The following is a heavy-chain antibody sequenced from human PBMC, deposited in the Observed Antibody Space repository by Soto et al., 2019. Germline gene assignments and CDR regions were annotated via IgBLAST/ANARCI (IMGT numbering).Heavy chain of an antibody. Sequence: VKVSCTASAGSFIGCAIIRGRQSPGQGLEWMGGIIPIFGTANYAQKFQGRVTITADESTSTAYMELSSLRSEDTAVYYCARVPGDTAMAIMDVWGQATTVTVSS. V-gene: IGHV1-69*01. D-gene: IGHD5-18*01. CDR1: AGSFIGCA. CDR3: ARVPGDTAMAIMDV. J-gene: IGHJ6*02. CDR2: IIPIFGTA.